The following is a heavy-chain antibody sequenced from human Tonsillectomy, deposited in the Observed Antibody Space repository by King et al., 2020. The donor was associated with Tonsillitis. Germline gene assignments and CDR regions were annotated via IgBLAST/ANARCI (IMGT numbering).Heavy chain of an antibody. Sequence: QLVQSGAEVKKPGASVKVSCKASGFTFTGYYMHCVRQAPGQGLEWMGWINPNSGGTNNAQKFQGRVTMTRETSISTAYMELSRLRSDDTAVYYCARGDNSGWYDSWGQGTLVTVSS. CDR1: GFTFTGYY. V-gene: IGHV1-2*02. CDR2: INPNSGGT. CDR3: ARGDNSGWYDS. D-gene: IGHD6-19*01. J-gene: IGHJ5*01.